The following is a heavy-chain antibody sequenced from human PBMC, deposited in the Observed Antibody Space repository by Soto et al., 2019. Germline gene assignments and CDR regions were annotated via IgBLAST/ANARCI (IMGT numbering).Heavy chain of an antibody. CDR3: ARYKSNYYYGMDV. CDR2: IYYSGST. V-gene: IGHV4-59*01. CDR1: GGSISSYY. J-gene: IGHJ6*02. D-gene: IGHD1-20*01. Sequence: SETLSLTCTVSGGSISSYYWSWIRQPPGKGLEWIGYIYYSGSTDYNPSLKSRVTISVDTSKNQFSLKLSSVTAADTAVYYCARYKSNYYYGMDVWGQGTTVTVSS.